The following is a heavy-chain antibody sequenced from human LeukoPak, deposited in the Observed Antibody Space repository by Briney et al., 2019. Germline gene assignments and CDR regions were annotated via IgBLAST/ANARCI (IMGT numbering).Heavy chain of an antibody. CDR2: INAGNGNT. J-gene: IGHJ1*01. V-gene: IGHV1-3*01. D-gene: IGHD6-19*01. CDR3: ARSLSGWRHEYFQH. Sequence: ASVKDSCKASGYTFTSYAMHWVRQAPGQRLEWMGWINAGNGNTKYSQKFQGRVTITRDTSASTAYMELSSLRSEDTAVYYCARSLSGWRHEYFQHWGQGTLVTVCS. CDR1: GYTFTSYA.